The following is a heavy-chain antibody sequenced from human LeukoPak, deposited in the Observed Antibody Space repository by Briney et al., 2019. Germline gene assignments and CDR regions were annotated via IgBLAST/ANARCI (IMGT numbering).Heavy chain of an antibody. J-gene: IGHJ4*02. V-gene: IGHV3-30*04. Sequence: GGSLRLSCAASRFTFSSYAMHWVRQAPGKGLEWVAVISYDGSNKYYADSVKGRFTISRDNSKNTLYLQMNSLRAEDTAVYYCARVRGYSGSYFDYWGQGTLVTVSS. CDR1: RFTFSSYA. CDR3: ARVRGYSGSYFDY. D-gene: IGHD5-18*01. CDR2: ISYDGSNK.